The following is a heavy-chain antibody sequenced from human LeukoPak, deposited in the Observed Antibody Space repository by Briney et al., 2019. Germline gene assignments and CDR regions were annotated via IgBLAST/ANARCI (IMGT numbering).Heavy chain of an antibody. V-gene: IGHV1-18*04. CDR1: GYTFTGYG. J-gene: IGHJ4*02. CDR2: ISAYNGNT. CDR3: ARGKYYDILTGYLY. D-gene: IGHD3-9*01. Sequence: ASVKVSCKASGYTFTGYGISWVRQAPGQGLEWMGWISAYNGNTNYAQKLQGRVTMTTNTSTSTAYMELRSLRSDDTAVYYCARGKYYDILTGYLYWGQGTLVTVSS.